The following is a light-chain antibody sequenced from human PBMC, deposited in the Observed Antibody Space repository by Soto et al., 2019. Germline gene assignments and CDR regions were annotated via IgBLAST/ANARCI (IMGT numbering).Light chain of an antibody. J-gene: IGLJ1*01. CDR1: SSNIGAGYD. V-gene: IGLV1-40*01. CDR3: HSYDSSLSASV. Sequence: QSVLTQTASVSGAPGQRGTISCTGRSSNIGAGYDVHWYQHLPGRAPKLLIYGTTNRPSGVPDRFSGSKSGISASLAITGLQAEDEADYYCHSYDSSLSASVFGAGTKVTVL. CDR2: GTT.